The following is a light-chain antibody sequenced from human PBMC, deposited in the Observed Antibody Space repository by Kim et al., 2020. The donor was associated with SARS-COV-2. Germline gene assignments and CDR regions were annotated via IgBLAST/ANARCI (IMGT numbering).Light chain of an antibody. Sequence: EIVMTQFPATLSVSPGEGATLSCRASHSVASNLAWYQQKPGQAPRLLMYGASTRATGVPARFSGSGSGTEFTLSISSLQSEDLAVYYCQQYLNWPHEYALGQGPKLEI. CDR3: QQYLNWPHEYA. V-gene: IGKV3-15*01. CDR2: GAS. CDR1: HSVASN. J-gene: IGKJ2*01.